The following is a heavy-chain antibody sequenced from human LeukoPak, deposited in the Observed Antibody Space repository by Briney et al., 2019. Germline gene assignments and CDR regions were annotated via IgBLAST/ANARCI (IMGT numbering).Heavy chain of an antibody. V-gene: IGHV3-66*01. CDR2: IYSGGST. CDR3: ARDISQHYYYYGMDV. J-gene: IGHJ6*02. CDR1: GFTVSSNY. D-gene: IGHD1-14*01. Sequence: PGGSLRLSCAASGFTVSSNYMSWVRQAPGKGLEWVSVIYSGGSTYYADSVKGRFTISRDNSKNTLYLQMNSLRAEDTAVYYCARDISQHYYYYGMDVRGQGTTVTVSS.